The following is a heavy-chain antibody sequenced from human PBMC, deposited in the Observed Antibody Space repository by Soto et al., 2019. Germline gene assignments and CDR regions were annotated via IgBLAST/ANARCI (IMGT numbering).Heavy chain of an antibody. V-gene: IGHV3-23*01. CDR1: EFSFDDSA. D-gene: IGHD6-13*01. Sequence: GGSLTLSCAASEFSFDDSAMSWVRQAPGKGLEWVSSITYTGVSTYYADSVKGRSTISRDNSRDTLFLQMNSLRAEDTAIYYCAKSSVWYPYFDSWGQGTLVTVS. J-gene: IGHJ4*02. CDR2: ITYTGVST. CDR3: AKSSVWYPYFDS.